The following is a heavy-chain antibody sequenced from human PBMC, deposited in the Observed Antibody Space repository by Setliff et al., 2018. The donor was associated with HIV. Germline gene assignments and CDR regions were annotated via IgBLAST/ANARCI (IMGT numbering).Heavy chain of an antibody. V-gene: IGHV3-23*01. D-gene: IGHD2-15*01. CDR1: GFPFSNYA. CDR3: AKTMEPRRVTRVDCSGGTCYPIYGGDSFDI. Sequence: PGGSLRLSCAASGFPFSNYAMSWVRQAPGKGPVWVSCISNDETTTNYADSVKGRFTISRDNAKNSLYLQMNSLRAEDTALYYCAKTMEPRRVTRVDCSGGTCYPIYGGDSFDIWGQGTMVTVSS. CDR2: ISNDETTT. J-gene: IGHJ3*02.